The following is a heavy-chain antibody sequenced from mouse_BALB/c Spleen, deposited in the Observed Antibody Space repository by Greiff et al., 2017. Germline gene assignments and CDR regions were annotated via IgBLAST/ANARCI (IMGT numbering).Heavy chain of an antibody. J-gene: IGHJ3*01. CDR3: VRAGTGIAY. V-gene: IGHV2-9*02. CDR2: IWAGGST. CDR1: GFSLTSYG. D-gene: IGHD3-3*01. Sequence: VQGVESGPGLVAPSQSLSITCTVSGFSLTSYGVHWVRQPPGKGLEWLGVIWAGGSTNYNSALMSRLSISKDNSKSQVFLKMNSLQTDDTAIYYCVRAGTGIAYWGQGTLVTVSA.